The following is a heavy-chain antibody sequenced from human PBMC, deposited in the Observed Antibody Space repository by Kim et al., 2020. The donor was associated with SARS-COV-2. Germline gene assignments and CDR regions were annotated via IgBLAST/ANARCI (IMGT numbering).Heavy chain of an antibody. CDR2: SHK. V-gene: IGHV3-33*01. Sequence: SHKTYEHPAKGRFTISRDNSKSTLYLQMNSLRAEDTAVYYCARDSMVAFDIWGQGTMVTVSS. J-gene: IGHJ3*02. CDR3: ARDSMVAFDI. D-gene: IGHD3-10*01.